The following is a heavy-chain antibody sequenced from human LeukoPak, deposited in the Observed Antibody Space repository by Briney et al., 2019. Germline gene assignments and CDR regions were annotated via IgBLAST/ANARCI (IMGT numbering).Heavy chain of an antibody. CDR1: GYTFTSYG. CDR3: ARDGGPYSSGWYGGY. J-gene: IGHJ4*02. CDR2: ISAYNGNT. Sequence: AASVTVSCKASGYTFTSYGISWVRQAPGQGLEWMGWISAYNGNTNYAQKLQGRVTMTTDTSTSTAYMELRSLRSDDTAVYYCARDGGPYSSGWYGGYWGQGTLVTVSS. D-gene: IGHD6-19*01. V-gene: IGHV1-18*01.